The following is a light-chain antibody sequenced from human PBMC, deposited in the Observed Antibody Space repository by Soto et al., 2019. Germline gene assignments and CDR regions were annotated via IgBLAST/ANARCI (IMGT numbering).Light chain of an antibody. CDR1: SSDVGGYNY. CDR2: EVS. Sequence: SALTQPASVSGSPGQSITISCTGTSSDVGGYNYVSWYQQHPGKAPKLMIYEVSNRASGVSNRFSGSKSGNTASLTISGLQAEDEADYYCSSYTSSSTPYVFGTGTKVTV. V-gene: IGLV2-14*01. CDR3: SSYTSSSTPYV. J-gene: IGLJ1*01.